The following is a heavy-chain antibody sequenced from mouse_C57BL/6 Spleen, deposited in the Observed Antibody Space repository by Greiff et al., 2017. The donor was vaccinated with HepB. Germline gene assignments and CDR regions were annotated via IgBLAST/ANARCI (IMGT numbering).Heavy chain of an antibody. Sequence: DVMLVESGGGLVKPGGSLKLSCAASGFTFSDYGMHWVRQAPEKGLEWVAYISSGSSTIYYADTVKGRFTISRDNAKNTLFLQMTSLRSEDTAMYYCAKGGSRPTPYAMDYWGQGTSVTVSS. CDR3: AKGGSRPTPYAMDY. CDR1: GFTFSDYG. V-gene: IGHV5-17*01. J-gene: IGHJ4*01. CDR2: ISSGSSTI. D-gene: IGHD6-1*01.